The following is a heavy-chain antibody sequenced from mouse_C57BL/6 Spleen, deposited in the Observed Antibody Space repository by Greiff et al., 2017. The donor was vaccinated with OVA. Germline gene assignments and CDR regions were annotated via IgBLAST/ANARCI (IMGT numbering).Heavy chain of an antibody. J-gene: IGHJ2*01. CDR3: ARSRGNYLCYFDY. Sequence: VQLQQSGPELVKPGASVKLSCKASGYTFTSYDLNWVKQRPGQGLEWIGWIYPRDGSTKYNEKFKGKATLTVDTSSSTAYMELHSLTSEDSAVYFCARSRGNYLCYFDYWGQGTTLTVSS. CDR2: IYPRDGST. CDR1: GYTFTSYD. D-gene: IGHD2-1*01. V-gene: IGHV1-85*01.